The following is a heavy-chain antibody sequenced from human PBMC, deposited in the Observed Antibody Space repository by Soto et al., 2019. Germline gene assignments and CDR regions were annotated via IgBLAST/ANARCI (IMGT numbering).Heavy chain of an antibody. V-gene: IGHV5-51*01. CDR2: IHPGDSET. CDR1: GYSFSTYW. D-gene: IGHD5-18*01. J-gene: IGHJ4*02. Sequence: PGESLKISCRVSGYSFSTYWIGWVRQMSGKGLEWVGIIHPGDSETRYSPSFQGQVTISADRSINTAYLQWSSLKASDTAMYYCVRQGGPDTPMIIDFWGQGTLVTVSS. CDR3: VRQGGPDTPMIIDF.